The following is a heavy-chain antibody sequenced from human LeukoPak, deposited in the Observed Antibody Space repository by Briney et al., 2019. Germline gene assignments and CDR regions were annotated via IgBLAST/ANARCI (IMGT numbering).Heavy chain of an antibody. D-gene: IGHD3-3*01. V-gene: IGHV1-18*01. CDR2: ISAYNGNT. J-gene: IGHJ4*02. CDR3: ARYTNDFWSGYHYGYYFDY. CDR1: GYTFTSYG. Sequence: ASVKVSCKASGYTFTSYGISWVRQAPGQGLEWMGWISAYNGNTNYAQKLQGRVTMTTDTSMSTAYMELRSLRSDDTAVYYCARYTNDFWSGYHYGYYFDYWGQGTLVTVSS.